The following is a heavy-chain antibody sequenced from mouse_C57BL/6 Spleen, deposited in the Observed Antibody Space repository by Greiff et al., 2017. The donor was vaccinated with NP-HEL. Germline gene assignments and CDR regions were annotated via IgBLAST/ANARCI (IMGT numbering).Heavy chain of an antibody. Sequence: VQLKESGGGLVKPGGSLKLSCAASGFTFSSYAMSWVRQTPEKRLEWVATISDGGSYTYYPDNVKGRFTISRDNAKNNLYLQMSHLKSEDTAMYYCARDTNYYYGSSYWYFDVWGTGTTVTVSS. V-gene: IGHV5-4*01. CDR2: ISDGGSYT. CDR3: ARDTNYYYGSSYWYFDV. CDR1: GFTFSSYA. D-gene: IGHD1-1*01. J-gene: IGHJ1*03.